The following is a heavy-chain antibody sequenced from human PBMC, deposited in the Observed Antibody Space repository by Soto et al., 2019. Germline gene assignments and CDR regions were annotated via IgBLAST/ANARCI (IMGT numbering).Heavy chain of an antibody. V-gene: IGHV1-69*12. Sequence: QVQLVQSGAEVKKPGSSVMVSCKASGGTFSSYAISWVRQAPGQGLEWMGGIIPIFGTANYAQKFQGRVTITADESTSTAYIELSSLRSEDTAVYYCARLYAQAVFDYWGQGTLVTVSS. D-gene: IGHD2-8*01. J-gene: IGHJ4*02. CDR1: GGTFSSYA. CDR2: IIPIFGTA. CDR3: ARLYAQAVFDY.